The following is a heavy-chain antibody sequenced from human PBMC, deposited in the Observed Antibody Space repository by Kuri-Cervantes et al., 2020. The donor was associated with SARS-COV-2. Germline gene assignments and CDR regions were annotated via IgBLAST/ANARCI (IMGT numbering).Heavy chain of an antibody. Sequence: SETLSLTCSVSDYSITNGYYWGWIRQPPGKGLEWIGSVYHSGETYYNPSLKSRVTISVDTSKNQFSLKLSSVTAADTAVYYCARLEIPLVAAAYAYWGQGTLVTVSS. CDR1: DYSITNGYY. CDR2: VYHSGET. J-gene: IGHJ4*02. D-gene: IGHD6-13*01. V-gene: IGHV4-38-2*01. CDR3: ARLEIPLVAAAYAY.